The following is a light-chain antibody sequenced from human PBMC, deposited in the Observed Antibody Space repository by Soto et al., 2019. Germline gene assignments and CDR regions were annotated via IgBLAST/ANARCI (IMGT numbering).Light chain of an antibody. CDR2: TGS. J-gene: IGKJ5*01. V-gene: IGKV1D-16*01. Sequence: DIQMAQYPSSVSASVADRVTITCRASQAIDSWLAWYQQTTGEPPKILIFTGSLLHSGVPPRFSGSGSGTDFTLSIDSLQPDDFETYYCQQYHTYSITFGQGTRLEIK. CDR3: QQYHTYSIT. CDR1: QAIDSW.